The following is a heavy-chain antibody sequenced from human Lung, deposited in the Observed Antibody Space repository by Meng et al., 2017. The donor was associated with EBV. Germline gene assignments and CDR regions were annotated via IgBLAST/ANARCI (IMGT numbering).Heavy chain of an antibody. J-gene: IGHJ4*02. CDR3: ARPSIAVAGWDY. V-gene: IGHV4-30-2*03. CDR1: GGALSSSGYS. D-gene: IGHD6-19*01. CDR2: VYYSGSA. Sequence: HLEGPGSRRGKPSPPLSRPCAVSGGALSSSGYSWGLIRHPPVRGVGWIGDVYYSGSAYYNTSLMSRVTMSVDTSTNQISLKLSSVTAADKAVYYCARPSIAVAGWDYWGQGTLVTVSS.